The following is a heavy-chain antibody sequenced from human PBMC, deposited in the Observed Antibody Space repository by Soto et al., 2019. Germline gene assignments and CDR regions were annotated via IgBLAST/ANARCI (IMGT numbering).Heavy chain of an antibody. J-gene: IGHJ5*02. CDR2: IRSKANSYAT. V-gene: IGHV3-73*01. CDR1: GFTFSVSA. Sequence: LRLSCAASGFTFSVSAMHWVRQASGKVLEWVGRIRSKANSYATAYAASVKGRFTISRDDSKNTAYLQMNSLKTEDTAVYYCTRHTYSGSFRGVWVDPWGQGTLVTVSS. CDR3: TRHTYSGSFRGVWVDP. D-gene: IGHD1-26*01.